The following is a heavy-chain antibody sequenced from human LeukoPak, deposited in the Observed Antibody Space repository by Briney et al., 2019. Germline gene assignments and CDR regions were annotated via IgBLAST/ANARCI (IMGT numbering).Heavy chain of an antibody. D-gene: IGHD3-22*01. CDR3: ARDVNYYDSSGYPLP. CDR1: GGSISSYF. V-gene: IGHV4-59*12. Sequence: SETLSPTCSVSGGSISSYFWSWIRQPPGKGLEWIGSMYYTGSTNYNPSLKSRVTISVDTSKNQFSLKLSFVTAADTAVYYCARDVNYYDSSGYPLPWGQGTLVTVSS. CDR2: MYYTGST. J-gene: IGHJ5*02.